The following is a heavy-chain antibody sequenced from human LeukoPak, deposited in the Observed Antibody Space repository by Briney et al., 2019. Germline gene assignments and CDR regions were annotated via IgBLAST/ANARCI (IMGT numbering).Heavy chain of an antibody. D-gene: IGHD6-13*01. CDR3: ARGGGIAAAGTRAFDI. CDR1: GYTFTGYY. Sequence: ASVKVSCKASGYTFTGYYMHWVRQAPGQGLEWMGIINPSGGSTSYAQKFQGRVTMTRDTSTSTVYMELSSLRSEDTAVYYCARGGGIAAAGTRAFDIWGQGTMVTVSS. V-gene: IGHV1-46*01. J-gene: IGHJ3*02. CDR2: INPSGGST.